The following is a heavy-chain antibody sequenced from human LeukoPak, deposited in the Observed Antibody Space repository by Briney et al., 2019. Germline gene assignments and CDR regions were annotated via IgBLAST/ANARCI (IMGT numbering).Heavy chain of an antibody. D-gene: IGHD2-2*01. CDR2: INHSGST. V-gene: IGHV4-34*01. J-gene: IGHJ5*02. CDR1: GGSFSGYY. CDR3: ARGRGKYCSSTSCYRRNWFDP. Sequence: PSETLSLTCAVYGGSFSGYYWSWIRQPPGKGLERIGEINHSGSTNYNLSLKSRVTISVDTSKNQFSLKLSSVTAADTAVYYCARGRGKYCSSTSCYRRNWFDPWGQGTLVTVSS.